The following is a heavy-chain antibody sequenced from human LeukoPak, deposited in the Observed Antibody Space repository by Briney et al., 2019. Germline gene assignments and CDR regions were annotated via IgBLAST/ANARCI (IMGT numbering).Heavy chain of an antibody. Sequence: SETLSLTCTVSGGSISSSSYYWGWLRQPPGKGLEWIGSIYYSGSTYYNPSLKSRVTISVDTSKNQFSLKLSSVTAADTAVYYCARQYYYGSGSYGDWGQGTLVTVSS. CDR3: ARQYYYGSGSYGD. CDR1: GGSISSSSYY. D-gene: IGHD3-10*01. J-gene: IGHJ4*02. CDR2: IYYSGST. V-gene: IGHV4-39*01.